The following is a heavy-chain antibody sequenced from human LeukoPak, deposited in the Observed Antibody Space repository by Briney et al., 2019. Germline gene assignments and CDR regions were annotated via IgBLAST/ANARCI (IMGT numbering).Heavy chain of an antibody. Sequence: TGGSLRLSCAASGFTFRTYWMHWVRQAPGKGLVWVSRINTDGRSTSYADSVKGRFTVSRDNSKDTLYLQMNSLRADDTAVYYCARGFWTGVEYWGQGALVTVSS. D-gene: IGHD3/OR15-3a*01. J-gene: IGHJ4*02. V-gene: IGHV3-74*01. CDR1: GFTFRTYW. CDR2: INTDGRST. CDR3: ARGFWTGVEY.